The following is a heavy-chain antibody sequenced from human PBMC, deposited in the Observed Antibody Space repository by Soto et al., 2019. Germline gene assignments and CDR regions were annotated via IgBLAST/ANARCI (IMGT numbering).Heavy chain of an antibody. D-gene: IGHD2-15*01. CDR1: GFSFSDYF. V-gene: IGHV1-46*01. CDR3: ARDNSKNYGTPAASSWFLP. J-gene: IGHJ5*02. CDR2: INPSGDSR. Sequence: ASVKVSCKASGFSFSDYFMHWVRQAPGQGLEWMGIINPSGDSRNYAQKFQGRVTITRDTSTSTVYMDLSSLRYEDTAVYYCARDNSKNYGTPAASSWFLPWGQGNPGTVSS.